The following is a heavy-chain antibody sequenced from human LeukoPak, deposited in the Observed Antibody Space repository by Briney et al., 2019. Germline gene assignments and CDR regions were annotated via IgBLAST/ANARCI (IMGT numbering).Heavy chain of an antibody. CDR3: AKLDWGAWEVGY. D-gene: IGHD1-26*01. CDR1: GFTFSSYA. CDR2: ISSSGSTI. J-gene: IGHJ4*02. V-gene: IGHV3-48*04. Sequence: GGSLRLSCAASGFTFSSYAMSWVRQAPGKGLEWVSYISSSGSTIYYADSVKGRFTISRDNAKNSLYLQMNSLRAEDTAVYYCAKLDWGAWEVGYWGQGTLVTVSS.